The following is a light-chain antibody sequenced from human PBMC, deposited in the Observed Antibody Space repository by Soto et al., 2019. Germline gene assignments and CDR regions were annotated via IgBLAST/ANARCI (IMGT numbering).Light chain of an antibody. CDR1: SSDVGGYNY. CDR3: SSYTTSNTRQIV. Sequence: SALTQPASVSGSPGQSITISCTGTSSDVGGYNYVSWYQHHPGKAPKLMIYDVSYRPSGVSNRFSGSKSGNTASLTISGLQPEDEADYSCSSYTTSNTRQIVFGTGTKVTVL. J-gene: IGLJ1*01. V-gene: IGLV2-14*03. CDR2: DVS.